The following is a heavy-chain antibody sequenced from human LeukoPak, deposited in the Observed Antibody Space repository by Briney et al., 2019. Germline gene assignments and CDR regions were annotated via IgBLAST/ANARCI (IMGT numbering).Heavy chain of an antibody. CDR1: GFTFSNYD. CDR3: AKDLVAGMAIGEF. D-gene: IGHD6-19*01. CDR2: ISGSGGST. Sequence: GGSLSLTCAASGFTFSNYDLSWVRQAPGKGLEWVSSISGSGGSTYYADPVKGRFTISRDTSNNTLYLQMDSLGAEDTAVYYCAKDLVAGMAIGEFWGQGTLVTVSS. V-gene: IGHV3-23*01. J-gene: IGHJ4*02.